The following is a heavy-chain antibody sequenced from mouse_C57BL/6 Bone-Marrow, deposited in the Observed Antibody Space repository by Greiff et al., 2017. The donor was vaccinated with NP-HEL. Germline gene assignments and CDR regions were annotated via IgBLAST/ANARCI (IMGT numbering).Heavy chain of an antibody. CDR1: GFTFSDYG. D-gene: IGHD2-4*01. J-gene: IGHJ3*01. V-gene: IGHV5-17*01. CDR2: ISSGSSTI. Sequence: EVHLVESGGGLVKPGGSLKLSCAASGFTFSDYGMHWVRQAPEKGLEWVAYISSGSSTIYYADTVKGRFTISRDNAKNTLFLQMTSLRSEDTAMYYCARPYDYDGGAWFAYWGQGTLVTVSA. CDR3: ARPYDYDGGAWFAY.